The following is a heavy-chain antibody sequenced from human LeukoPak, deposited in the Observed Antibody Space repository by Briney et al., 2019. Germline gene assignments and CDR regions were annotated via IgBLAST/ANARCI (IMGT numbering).Heavy chain of an antibody. CDR1: GFSVSSSY. D-gene: IGHD1-1*01. CDR3: AKSPKTGFLFDY. CDR2: IYGGVNT. Sequence: GGSLRLSCAASGFSVSSSYMNWVRQAPGKGLEWVSVIYGGVNTVYADSVKGRFTISRDDSKNTLYLQMNSLRAEDTAVYYCAKSPKTGFLFDYWGQGTLVTVSS. V-gene: IGHV3-66*01. J-gene: IGHJ4*02.